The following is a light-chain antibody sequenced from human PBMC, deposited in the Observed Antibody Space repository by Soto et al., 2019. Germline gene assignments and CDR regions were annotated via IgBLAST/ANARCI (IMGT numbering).Light chain of an antibody. CDR1: QSISSW. J-gene: IGKJ1*01. Sequence: DIQMTQSPSTLSASVGDRVAITCRASQSISSWLAWYQQKPGKAPKLLIYDASSLESGAPSRFSGSGSGTEFTLTISSLQPDDFATYDCQQYNSYSQTVGQGTKVDIK. V-gene: IGKV1-5*01. CDR2: DAS. CDR3: QQYNSYSQT.